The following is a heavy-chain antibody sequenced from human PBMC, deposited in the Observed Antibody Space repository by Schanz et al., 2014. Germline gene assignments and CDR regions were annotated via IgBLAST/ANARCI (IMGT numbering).Heavy chain of an antibody. CDR1: GFTFSDYS. D-gene: IGHD4-17*01. V-gene: IGHV3-21*01. CDR2: ISDSSSYI. J-gene: IGHJ4*02. Sequence: EVQLLESGGGLVQPGGSLRLSCGASGFTFSDYSMNWVRQAPGKGLEWVSSISDSSSYIYYADSVKGRFTISRDNAKNALYLQMNSLRAEDTAVYYCVRDTDYHFDYWGQGTLVTVSS. CDR3: VRDTDYHFDY.